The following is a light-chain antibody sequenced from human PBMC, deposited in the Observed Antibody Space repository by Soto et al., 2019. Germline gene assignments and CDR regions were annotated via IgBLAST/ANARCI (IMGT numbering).Light chain of an antibody. CDR2: GNT. Sequence: QPVLTQPPSASGTPGQRVTISCSGSSSNIGTNYVYWYQNLPGAAPKLLIFGNTERPSGVPDRFSGSRSGTSASLAISGLRSEDEADYYCATWDGSLSAVVFGGGTKLTVL. J-gene: IGLJ2*01. CDR3: ATWDGSLSAVV. V-gene: IGLV1-47*02. CDR1: SSNIGTNY.